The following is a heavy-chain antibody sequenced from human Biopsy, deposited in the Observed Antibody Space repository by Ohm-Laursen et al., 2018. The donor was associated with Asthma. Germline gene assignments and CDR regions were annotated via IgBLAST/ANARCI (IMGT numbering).Heavy chain of an antibody. CDR1: GFAVSRDY. CDR2: TNERGVT. CDR3: ARGPELDV. V-gene: IGHV4-34*01. J-gene: IGHJ6*02. Sequence: LRLSCTASGFAVSRDYMFWVRQAPGKGLEWIGETNERGVTNNNPSLKSRVIISIDTYWNRVSLKLTSVTAADTAVYYCARGPELDVWGQGTTVTVSS.